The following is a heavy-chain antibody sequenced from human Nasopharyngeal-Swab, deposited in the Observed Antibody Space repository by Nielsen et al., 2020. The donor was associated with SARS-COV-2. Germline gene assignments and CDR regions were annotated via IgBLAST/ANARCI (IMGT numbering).Heavy chain of an antibody. CDR2: ISYDGSNK. V-gene: IGHV3-30-3*01. CDR1: GFTFSSYA. J-gene: IGHJ4*02. CDR3: ARGNSRGGSYAGVYYFDY. D-gene: IGHD1-26*01. Sequence: GGSLRLSCAASGFTFSSYAMHWVRQAPGKGLEWVAVISYDGSNKYYADSVKGRFTISRDNSKNTLYLQMNSLRAEDTAVYYCARGNSRGGSYAGVYYFDYWGQGTLVTVSS.